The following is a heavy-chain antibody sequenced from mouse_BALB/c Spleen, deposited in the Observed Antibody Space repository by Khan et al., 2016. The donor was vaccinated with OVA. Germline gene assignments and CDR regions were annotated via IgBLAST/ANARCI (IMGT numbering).Heavy chain of an antibody. Sequence: QVRLQQSGAELARPGDSVKMSCKASGYTFTTYTINWIKQRPGQGLEWIGFINPNNVYTNYNQNFKEKSTLSADKSSTTAYMQLSSLPSDDTAVYYCTRDRAYYRNDGWIAYWGQGTLVTVSA. V-gene: IGHV1-4*01. D-gene: IGHD2-14*01. CDR2: INPNNVYT. CDR1: GYTFTTYT. J-gene: IGHJ3*01. CDR3: TRDRAYYRNDGWIAY.